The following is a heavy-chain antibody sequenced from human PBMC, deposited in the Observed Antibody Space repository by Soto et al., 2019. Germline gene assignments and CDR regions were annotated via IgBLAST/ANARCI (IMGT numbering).Heavy chain of an antibody. D-gene: IGHD3-10*01. CDR2: IIPIFGTA. CDR1: GGTFNSYA. V-gene: IGHV1-69*13. CDR3: ARGNPPYYGSGHVFDP. Sequence: SVKVSCKASGGTFNSYAISWVRQAPGQGLEWMGGIIPIFGTANYAQKFPGRVTITADESTSTAYMELSSLRSEDTAVYYCARGNPPYYGSGHVFDPWGQGTLVTVYS. J-gene: IGHJ5*02.